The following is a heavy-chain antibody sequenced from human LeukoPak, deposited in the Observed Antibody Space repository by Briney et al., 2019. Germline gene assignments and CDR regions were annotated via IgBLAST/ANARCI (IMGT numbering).Heavy chain of an antibody. J-gene: IGHJ4*02. Sequence: SETLSLTCTVSGGSISSYYWGWIRQPPGKGLEWIGSIYYSGSTYYNPSLKSRVTISVDTSKNQFSLKLSSVTAADTAVYYCARDQMGDFDYWGQGTLVTVSS. CDR3: ARDQMGDFDY. D-gene: IGHD3-16*01. CDR1: GGSISSYY. V-gene: IGHV4-39*07. CDR2: IYYSGST.